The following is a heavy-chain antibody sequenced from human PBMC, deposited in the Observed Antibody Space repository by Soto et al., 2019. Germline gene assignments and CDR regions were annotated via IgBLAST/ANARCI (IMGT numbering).Heavy chain of an antibody. V-gene: IGHV1-69*02. CDR2: IIPILGIA. J-gene: IGHJ4*02. CDR1: GGTFSSYT. Sequence: QVQLVQSGAEVKKPGSSVKVSCKASGGTFSSYTISWVRQAPGQGLEWMGRIIPILGIANYAQKFQGRVTITADKPTSTAYMELSSLRSEDTAVYYCARGGGYSYGWGYWGQGTLVTVSS. CDR3: ARGGGYSYGWGY. D-gene: IGHD5-18*01.